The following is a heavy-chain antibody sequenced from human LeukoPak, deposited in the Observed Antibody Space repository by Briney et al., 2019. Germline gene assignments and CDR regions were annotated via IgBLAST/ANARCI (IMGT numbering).Heavy chain of an antibody. V-gene: IGHV3-23*01. D-gene: IGHD5-12*01. CDR1: GFTFSSYA. CDR2: ISGSGDNT. Sequence: GGSLRLSCAASGFTFSSYAMSWVRQAPGKGLEWVSVISGSGDNTYYADSVKGRFTISRDNSKNTLYLQMNSLRAEDTAVYYCTKGGRGVATINWGQGTLVTVSS. CDR3: TKGGRGVATIN. J-gene: IGHJ4*02.